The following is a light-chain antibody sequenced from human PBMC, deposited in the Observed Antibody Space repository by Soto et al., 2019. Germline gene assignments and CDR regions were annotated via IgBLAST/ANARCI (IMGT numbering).Light chain of an antibody. CDR1: SSDIGASNS. CDR2: EVT. V-gene: IGLV2-8*01. J-gene: IGLJ2*01. Sequence: QSALTQPPSASGSPGQSVTSSCAGSSSDIGASNSVSWYQQHPGKAPKLLISEVTKRPSGVPDRFAGSKSGNTASLTVSGLQADDEADYYCGSKAGSNKHVVFGGGTKLTVL. CDR3: GSKAGSNKHVV.